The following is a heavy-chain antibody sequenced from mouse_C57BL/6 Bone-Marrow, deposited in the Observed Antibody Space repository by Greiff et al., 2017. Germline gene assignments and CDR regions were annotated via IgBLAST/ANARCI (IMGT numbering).Heavy chain of an antibody. J-gene: IGHJ4*01. V-gene: IGHV1-7*01. CDR1: GYTFTSYW. CDR2: INPSSGYT. Sequence: LVESGAELAKPGASVKLSCKASGYTFTSYWMHWVHQRPGQGLEWVAYINPSSGYTKYNQKVKDKDTLTASKSYSTAYMQLSRLTYVDSAVYDCAHYSIHPYAMDYWGQGTSGTVSS. D-gene: IGHD1-1*01. CDR3: AHYSIHPYAMDY.